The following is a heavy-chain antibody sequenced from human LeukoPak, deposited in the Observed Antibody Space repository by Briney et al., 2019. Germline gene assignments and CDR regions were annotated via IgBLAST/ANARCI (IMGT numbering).Heavy chain of an antibody. Sequence: GASVKVSCKASGYTFTSYGISWVRQAPGQGLEWMGWISAYNGNTNYAQKLQCRVTMTTDTSTSTAYMELRSLRSDDTAVYYCAREISNYCSSTSCYYGNFDYWGQGTLVTVSS. V-gene: IGHV1-18*01. D-gene: IGHD2-2*01. CDR3: AREISNYCSSTSCYYGNFDY. CDR1: GYTFTSYG. CDR2: ISAYNGNT. J-gene: IGHJ4*02.